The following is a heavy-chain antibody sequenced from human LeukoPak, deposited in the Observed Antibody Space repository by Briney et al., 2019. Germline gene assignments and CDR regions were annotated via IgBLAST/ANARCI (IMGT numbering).Heavy chain of an antibody. V-gene: IGHV3-53*04. D-gene: IGHD6-13*01. Sequence: GGSLRLSCSASGFTVSNNYMSWVRQAPGEGLEWVSIIYSGGGTNYADSVKGRFTISRNNSKNTLYLQMSSLRPDDTAVYYCARGLQQQLGWFDPWGQGTLVTVSS. CDR1: GFTVSNNY. CDR3: ARGLQQQLGWFDP. J-gene: IGHJ5*02. CDR2: IYSGGGT.